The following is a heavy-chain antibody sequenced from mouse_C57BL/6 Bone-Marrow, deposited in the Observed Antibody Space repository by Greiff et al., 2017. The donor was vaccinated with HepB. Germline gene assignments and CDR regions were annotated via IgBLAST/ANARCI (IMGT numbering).Heavy chain of an antibody. Sequence: QVHVKQSGAELAKPGASVKLSCKASGYTFTSYWMHWVKQRPGQGLEWIGYINPSSGYTKYNQKFKDKATLTADKSSSTAYMQLSSLTYEDSAVYYCARQDTPLRSPFDYWGQGTTLTVSS. CDR3: ARQDTPLRSPFDY. V-gene: IGHV1-7*01. CDR2: INPSSGYT. CDR1: GYTFTSYW. D-gene: IGHD3-2*02. J-gene: IGHJ2*01.